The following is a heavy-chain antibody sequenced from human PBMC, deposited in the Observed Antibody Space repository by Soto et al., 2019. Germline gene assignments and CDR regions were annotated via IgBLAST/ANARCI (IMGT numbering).Heavy chain of an antibody. D-gene: IGHD6-19*01. CDR3: ASSPASDSSGYFDP. CDR1: GDSVSSNSAA. J-gene: IGHJ5*02. CDR2: TYYRSKWYN. V-gene: IGHV6-1*01. Sequence: QTLSLTCAISGDSVSSNSAAWNWIRQSPSRGLEWLGRTYYRSKWYNDYAVSVKSRITINPDTSKNQFSLQLNSVTPEDTAVYYCASSPASDSSGYFDPWGQGTLVTVSS.